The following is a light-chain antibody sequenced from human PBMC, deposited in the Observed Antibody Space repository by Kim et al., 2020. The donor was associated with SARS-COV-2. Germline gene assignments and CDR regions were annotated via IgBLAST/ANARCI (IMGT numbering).Light chain of an antibody. J-gene: IGLJ2*01. V-gene: IGLV3-21*03. Sequence: PQNTATITCGANNIPSNTVHWYQQRPDHVPVLVVYSDRDRPSGIPERFSGSNSGNTATLTISRVEAGYEAYYYCQVWDSTNCHPVFGGGTQLTVL. CDR3: QVWDSTNCHPV. CDR1: NIPSNT. CDR2: SDR.